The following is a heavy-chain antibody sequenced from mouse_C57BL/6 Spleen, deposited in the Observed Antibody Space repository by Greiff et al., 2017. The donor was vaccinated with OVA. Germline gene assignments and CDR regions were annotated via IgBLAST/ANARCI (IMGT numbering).Heavy chain of an antibody. CDR3: AGTFDY. CDR2: ISNGGGST. D-gene: IGHD2-14*01. Sequence: EVQLVESGGGLVQPGGSLKLSCAASGFTFSDYYMYWVRQTPEKRLEWVAYISNGGGSTYYPDTVKGRFTISRDNAKNTLYLQMSRLKSEDTAMYYCAGTFDYWGQGTTLTVSS. V-gene: IGHV5-12*01. J-gene: IGHJ2*01. CDR1: GFTFSDYY.